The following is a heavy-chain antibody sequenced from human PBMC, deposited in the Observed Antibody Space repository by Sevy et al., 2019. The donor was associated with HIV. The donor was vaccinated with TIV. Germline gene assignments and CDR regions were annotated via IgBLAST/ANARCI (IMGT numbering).Heavy chain of an antibody. J-gene: IGHJ6*02. CDR2: IRSKAYGGTT. D-gene: IGHD5-18*01. Sequence: GGSLRLSCTASGFTFGDYAMSWVRQAPGKGLEWVGFIRSKAYGGTTEYAASVKGRFTISRDDSKSIAYLQMNSLKTEDTAVYYCTRDWAYSYAKREYYYYGMDVWGQGTTVTVSS. CDR1: GFTFGDYA. CDR3: TRDWAYSYAKREYYYYGMDV. V-gene: IGHV3-49*04.